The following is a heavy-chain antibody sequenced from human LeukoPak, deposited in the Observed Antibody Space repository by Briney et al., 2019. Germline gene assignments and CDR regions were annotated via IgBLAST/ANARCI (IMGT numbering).Heavy chain of an antibody. CDR1: GYTFTSYG. CDR3: ARAPYYDFWSGYSKYYFDY. Sequence: ASVKVSCKASGYTFTSYGISWVRQAPGQGLEWMGWISVYIGNTNYAQKLQGRVTMTTDTSTSTAYMELRSLRSDDTAVYYCARAPYYDFWSGYSKYYFDYWGQGTLVTVSS. J-gene: IGHJ4*02. V-gene: IGHV1-18*01. CDR2: ISVYIGNT. D-gene: IGHD3-3*01.